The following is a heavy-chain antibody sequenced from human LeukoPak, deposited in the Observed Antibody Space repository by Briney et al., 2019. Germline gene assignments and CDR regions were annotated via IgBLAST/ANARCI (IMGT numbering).Heavy chain of an antibody. J-gene: IGHJ5*02. Sequence: SETLSLTCTVSGYSISSGYYWGWIRQPPGKGLEWIGSIYHSGSTYYNPSLKSRVTISVDTSKNQFSLKLSSVTAADTAVYYCATLTARGSYPNNWFDPWGQGTLVTVSS. CDR3: ATLTARGSYPNNWFDP. CDR1: GYSISSGYY. CDR2: IYHSGST. V-gene: IGHV4-38-2*02. D-gene: IGHD1-26*01.